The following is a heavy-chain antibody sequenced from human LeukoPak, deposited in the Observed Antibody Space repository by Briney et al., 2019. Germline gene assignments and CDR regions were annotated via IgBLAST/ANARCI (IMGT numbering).Heavy chain of an antibody. V-gene: IGHV4-4*02. Sequence: SETLSLTCAVSGGSISSNYWWGRVRQPPGKGLEWIGEIYHSGSPNYNPSLKSRVTISVDKSRNHFSLNLSSVTAADTAVYYCARVNINNWHSCDYWGQGTLVTVSS. CDR2: IYHSGSP. J-gene: IGHJ4*02. CDR3: ARVNINNWHSCDY. D-gene: IGHD1-1*01. CDR1: GGSISSNYW.